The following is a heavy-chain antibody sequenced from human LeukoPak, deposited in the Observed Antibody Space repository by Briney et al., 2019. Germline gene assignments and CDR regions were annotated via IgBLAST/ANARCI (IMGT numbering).Heavy chain of an antibody. J-gene: IGHJ4*02. CDR2: IYYSGST. D-gene: IGHD3-3*01. Sequence: PSENLSLTCTVSGGSISSGGYYWDWIRQHPVKGLEWIVYIYYSGSTFFNPSLNSRPAISVDTSKNQLSLKLSSVTAADTAVYYCARGVGYDFWSGYRVYFDNWGQGTLVTVSS. CDR1: GGSISSGGYY. CDR3: ARGVGYDFWSGYRVYFDN. V-gene: IGHV4-31*03.